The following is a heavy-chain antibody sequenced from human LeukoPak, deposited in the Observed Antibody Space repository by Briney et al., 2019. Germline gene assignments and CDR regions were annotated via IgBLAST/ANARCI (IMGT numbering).Heavy chain of an antibody. CDR3: ARALSGSRAEYFQH. Sequence: GGSLRLSCAASGFTFSSYSMNWVRQAPGKGLEWFPYISSSSSTIYYADSVKGRFTISRDNAKNSLYLQMNSLRAEDTAVYYCARALSGSRAEYFQHWGQGTLVTVSS. CDR1: GFTFSSYS. J-gene: IGHJ1*01. V-gene: IGHV3-48*01. D-gene: IGHD3-10*01. CDR2: ISSSSSTI.